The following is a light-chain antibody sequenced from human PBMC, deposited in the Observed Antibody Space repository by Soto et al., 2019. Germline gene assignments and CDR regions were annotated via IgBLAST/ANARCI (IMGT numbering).Light chain of an antibody. CDR3: SSYTTSGTLV. V-gene: IGLV2-14*03. Sequence: QSALTQPASVSGSPGQSVIISCTGTSSDVGSYNYVSWYQHHPGKAPKFMIYDVINRPSGVSNRFSGSKSGITASLTISGLLAEDEADYYCSSYTTSGTLVFGSGTKLTVL. J-gene: IGLJ1*01. CDR2: DVI. CDR1: SSDVGSYNY.